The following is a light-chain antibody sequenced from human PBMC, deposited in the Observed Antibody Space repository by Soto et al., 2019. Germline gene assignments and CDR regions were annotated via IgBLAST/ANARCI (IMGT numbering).Light chain of an antibody. V-gene: IGKV3-15*01. CDR1: LSVSSN. Sequence: IVMTQSPATLSVSPGQRATLSCRASLSVSSNLAWYQHKPGQAPRLLIYGASTRATGIPARFSGSGSGTEFTLTINSLQSEDSAVYYCHQRSKWPLTFGGGTKVDIK. J-gene: IGKJ4*01. CDR3: HQRSKWPLT. CDR2: GAS.